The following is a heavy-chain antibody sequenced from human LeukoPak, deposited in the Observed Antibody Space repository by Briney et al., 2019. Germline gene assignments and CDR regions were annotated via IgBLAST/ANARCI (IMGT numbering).Heavy chain of an antibody. Sequence: KTSETLSLTCTVSGGSITSGEHYCSWIRQPPGKGLEWIGYVAYTGSTNYNPSLSSRVTMSVDTSKNQFSLKLSSVTAADTAVYYCARGWGYFDYWGQGTLVTVSS. CDR3: ARGWGYFDY. V-gene: IGHV4-30-4*02. CDR1: GGSITSGEHY. CDR2: VAYTGST. J-gene: IGHJ4*02. D-gene: IGHD1-26*01.